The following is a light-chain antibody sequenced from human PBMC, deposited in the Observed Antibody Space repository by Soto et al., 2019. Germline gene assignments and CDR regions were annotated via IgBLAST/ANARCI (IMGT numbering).Light chain of an antibody. CDR3: QQRSNWPRT. J-gene: IGKJ1*01. Sequence: EIVLTQSPATLSLSPGERATLSCRASQSVTTYLAWYQQKPGQGPRLLIYDASNRATGIPARFSGRGSGTDFTLTISSLEPGDFAVYYCQQRSNWPRTFGQGTKVDI. CDR1: QSVTTY. CDR2: DAS. V-gene: IGKV3-11*01.